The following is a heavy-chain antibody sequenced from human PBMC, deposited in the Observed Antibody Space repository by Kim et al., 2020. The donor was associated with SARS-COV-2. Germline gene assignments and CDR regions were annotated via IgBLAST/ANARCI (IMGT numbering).Heavy chain of an antibody. CDR2: ISSSGSYI. D-gene: IGHD2-2*01. CDR3: ARVCTSCRNVYYYYGMD. J-gene: IGHJ6*01. V-gene: IGHV3-21*01. CDR1: GFTFSSYN. Sequence: GGSLRLSCAASGFTFSSYNMNWVRQAPGKGLECVSSISSSGSYIYYADSVKGRFTTSRDNANNSLSLQMNSLRAEDTAVYYCARVCTSCRNVYYYYGMD.